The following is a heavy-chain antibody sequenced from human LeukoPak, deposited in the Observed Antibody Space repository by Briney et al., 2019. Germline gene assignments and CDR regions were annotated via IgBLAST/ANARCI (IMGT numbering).Heavy chain of an antibody. Sequence: KPSETLSLTCTVSGGSISSSSYYGSWIRQPAGKGLEWIGRIYTSGSTNYNPSLKSRVTMSVDTSKNQFSLKLSSVTAADTAVYYCALQGPLRFLEWLPRVWGQGTLVTVSS. J-gene: IGHJ4*02. D-gene: IGHD3-3*01. V-gene: IGHV4-61*02. CDR2: IYTSGST. CDR1: GGSISSSSYY. CDR3: ALQGPLRFLEWLPRV.